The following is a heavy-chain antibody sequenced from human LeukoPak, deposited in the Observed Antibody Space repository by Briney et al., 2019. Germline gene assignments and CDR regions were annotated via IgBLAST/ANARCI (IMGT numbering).Heavy chain of an antibody. J-gene: IGHJ4*02. Sequence: SETLPLTCAVYGGSFSGYYWSWIRQPPGKGLEWIGEINHSGSTNYNPSLKSRVTISVDTSKNQFSLKLSSVTAADTAVYYCSKRGSGSYQYYFDYWGQGTLVTVSS. D-gene: IGHD1-26*01. CDR2: INHSGST. V-gene: IGHV4-34*01. CDR1: GGSFSGYY. CDR3: SKRGSGSYQYYFDY.